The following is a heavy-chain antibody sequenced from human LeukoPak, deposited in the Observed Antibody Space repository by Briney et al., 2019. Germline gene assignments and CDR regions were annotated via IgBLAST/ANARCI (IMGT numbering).Heavy chain of an antibody. J-gene: IGHJ4*02. CDR2: ISAYNGNT. D-gene: IGHD6-19*01. V-gene: IGHV1-18*01. Sequence: ASVTVSFKASGYTFTSYGISWVRQAPGQGLEWMGWISAYNGNTNYAQKLQGRVTMTTDTSTSTAYMELRSLRSDDTAVYYCARDGRAVAAEMNDYWGQGTLVTVSS. CDR1: GYTFTSYG. CDR3: ARDGRAVAAEMNDY.